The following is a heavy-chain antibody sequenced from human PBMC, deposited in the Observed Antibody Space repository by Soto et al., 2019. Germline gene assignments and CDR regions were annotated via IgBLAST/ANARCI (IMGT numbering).Heavy chain of an antibody. V-gene: IGHV3-23*01. CDR1: GFTFSSYA. Sequence: GGSLRLSCAASGFTFSSYAMSWVRQAPGKGLEWVSAISGSGGSTYYADSVKGRFTISRDNSKNTLYLQMNSLRAEDTAVYYCAKVRGTYYYDSSGYPFDYWGQGTLVTVPQ. CDR2: ISGSGGST. J-gene: IGHJ4*02. D-gene: IGHD3-22*01. CDR3: AKVRGTYYYDSSGYPFDY.